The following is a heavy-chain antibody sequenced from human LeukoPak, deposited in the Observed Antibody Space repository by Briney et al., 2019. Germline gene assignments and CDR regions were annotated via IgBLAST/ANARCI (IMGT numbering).Heavy chain of an antibody. CDR1: GYSFTSYW. CDR3: ARLRVGSSSYNWFDP. V-gene: IGHV5-51*01. Sequence: GESLQISRKGSGYSFTSYWIGWVRQMPGKGLEWMGIIYPGDSDTRYSPSFQGQVTISADKSISTAYLQWSSLKASDTAMYYCARLRVGSSSYNWFDPWGQGTLVTVSS. CDR2: IYPGDSDT. J-gene: IGHJ5*02. D-gene: IGHD6-13*01.